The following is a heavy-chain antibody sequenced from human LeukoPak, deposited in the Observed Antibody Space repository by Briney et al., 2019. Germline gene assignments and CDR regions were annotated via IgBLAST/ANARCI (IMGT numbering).Heavy chain of an antibody. V-gene: IGHV1-69*13. J-gene: IGHJ4*02. CDR2: IIPIFGTA. D-gene: IGHD6-13*01. Sequence: AASVKVSCKASGGTFSRYAISWVREAPGQGLEWMGGIIPIFGTANYAQKFQGRVTITADESTSTAYMELSSLRSEDTAVYYCARVQSIAAAGPYYFDYWGQGTLVTVSS. CDR1: GGTFSRYA. CDR3: ARVQSIAAAGPYYFDY.